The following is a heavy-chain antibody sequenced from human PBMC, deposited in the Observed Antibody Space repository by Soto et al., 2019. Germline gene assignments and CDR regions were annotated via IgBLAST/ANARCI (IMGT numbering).Heavy chain of an antibody. D-gene: IGHD1-26*01. Sequence: SVKVSCKASGGTFSSYAISWVRQAPGQGLEWMGGIIPIFGAANYAQKFQGRVTITADKSTSTAYMELGSLRSEDTAVYYCARDDLPGIVGATRYGMDVWGQGTTVTVSS. J-gene: IGHJ6*02. CDR3: ARDDLPGIVGATRYGMDV. CDR1: GGTFSSYA. V-gene: IGHV1-69*06. CDR2: IIPIFGAA.